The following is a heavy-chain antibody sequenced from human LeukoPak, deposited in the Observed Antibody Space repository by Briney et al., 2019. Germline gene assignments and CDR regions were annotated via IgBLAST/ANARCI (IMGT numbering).Heavy chain of an antibody. CDR1: GYSFTSHG. V-gene: IGHV1-18*01. D-gene: IGHD1-14*01. CDR3: ARGGWTTGMDY. CDR2: ISGYNGNT. Sequence: ASVKVSCKPSGYSFTSHGTSWVRQAPGQGLEWMGWISGYNGNTNYAQKFQGRVTMTTDASTRTAHMEVRGLRSDDTAVYYCARGGWTTGMDYWGQGTLVTVSS. J-gene: IGHJ4*02.